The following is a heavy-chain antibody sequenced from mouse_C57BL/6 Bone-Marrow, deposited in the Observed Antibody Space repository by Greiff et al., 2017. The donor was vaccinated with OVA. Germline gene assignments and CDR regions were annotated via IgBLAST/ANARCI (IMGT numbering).Heavy chain of an antibody. CDR2: ISSGGDYI. V-gene: IGHV5-9-1*02. CDR3: TRYYGSYY. J-gene: IGHJ2*01. CDR1: GFTFSSYA. D-gene: IGHD2-2*01. Sequence: DVHLVESGEGLVKPGGSLKLSCAASGFTFSSYALSWVRQTPEQRLAWVAYISSGGDYIYYADTVKGRFTISRDNARNTLYLQMSSLKSEDTAMYYCTRYYGSYYWGQGTTLTVSS.